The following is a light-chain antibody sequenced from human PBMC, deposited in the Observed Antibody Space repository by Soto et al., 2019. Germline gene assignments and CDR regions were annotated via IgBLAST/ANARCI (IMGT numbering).Light chain of an antibody. J-gene: IGKJ2*01. CDR1: QDISNY. V-gene: IGKV1-27*01. CDR2: AAS. CDR3: QKYNSAPNT. Sequence: DIQMTQSPSSLSASVGERVTITCRASQDISNYLAWYQQKPGKVPKLLIYAASTLQTGVQSRFSGSGSGTVFTLTINSLQPEDVATYYCQKYNSAPNTFGRGTRLEIK.